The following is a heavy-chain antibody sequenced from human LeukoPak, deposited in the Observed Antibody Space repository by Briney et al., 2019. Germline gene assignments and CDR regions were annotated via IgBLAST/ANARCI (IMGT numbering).Heavy chain of an antibody. CDR3: AKGRRGYGDSPNWYFDL. V-gene: IGHV3-30*18. J-gene: IGHJ2*01. CDR2: ISYDGSNK. D-gene: IGHD4-17*01. Sequence: PGRSLRLSCAASGFTFSSYGMHWVRQAPGKGLEWVAVISYDGSNKYYADSVKGRFTTSRDNSKNTLYLQMNSLRAEDTAVYYCAKGRRGYGDSPNWYFDLWGRGTLVTVSS. CDR1: GFTFSSYG.